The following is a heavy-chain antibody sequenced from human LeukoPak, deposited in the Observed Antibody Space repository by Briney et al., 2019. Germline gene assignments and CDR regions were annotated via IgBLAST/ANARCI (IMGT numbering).Heavy chain of an antibody. CDR3: ARGPKNYYDTSGYYRGDAFDI. J-gene: IGHJ3*02. Sequence: PGGSLRLSCAASGFTFSSYSMNWVRQAPGKGLEWVSSISSSSSYIYYADSVKGRFTISRDNAKNSLYLQMNNLRAEDTAVYYCARGPKNYYDTSGYYRGDAFDIWGQGTMVTVSP. CDR2: ISSSSSYI. V-gene: IGHV3-21*01. CDR1: GFTFSSYS. D-gene: IGHD3-22*01.